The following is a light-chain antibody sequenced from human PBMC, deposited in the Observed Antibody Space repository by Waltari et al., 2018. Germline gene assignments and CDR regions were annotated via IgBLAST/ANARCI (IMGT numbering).Light chain of an antibody. V-gene: IGKV1-9*01. J-gene: IGKJ4*01. CDR2: AAS. CDR3: QHLDNYPT. Sequence: QLTQSPSSLSASVGDRVTITCRASQAPSNYLAWYQQKPGKAPRLLIYAASTLQSGVPPRFSGSDSGTAFTLTISGLQPEDFATCFCQHLDNYPTFGGGTRVENK. CDR1: QAPSNY.